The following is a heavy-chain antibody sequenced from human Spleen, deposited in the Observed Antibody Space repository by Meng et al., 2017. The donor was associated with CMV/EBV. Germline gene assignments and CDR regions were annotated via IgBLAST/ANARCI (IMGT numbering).Heavy chain of an antibody. CDR2: IIPILGIA. D-gene: IGHD4-17*01. CDR3: ARIIDYEDY. V-gene: IGHV1-69*02. J-gene: IGHJ4*02. Sequence: KVACKASGGTFSSYTISWVRQAPGQGLEWMGRIIPILGIANYAQKFQGRVTITADKSTSTAYMELSSLRSEDTAVYYCARIIDYEDYWGQGTLVTVSS. CDR1: GGTFSSYT.